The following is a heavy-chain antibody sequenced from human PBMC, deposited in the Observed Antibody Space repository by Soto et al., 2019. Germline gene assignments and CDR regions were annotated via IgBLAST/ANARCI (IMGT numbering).Heavy chain of an antibody. CDR3: ARQKVTARGHFDY. Sequence: EVQLSESGGGLVQPGGSLSVSCVASAFTFTTYTMSWVRQAPGKGLEWVSSIGPSGDNTDYADSVKGRFTISRDNSKNMLYLQMNSLRVEDTAVYYCARQKVTARGHFDYWGQGTLVTVSS. V-gene: IGHV3-23*01. D-gene: IGHD2-21*02. CDR2: IGPSGDNT. CDR1: AFTFTTYT. J-gene: IGHJ4*02.